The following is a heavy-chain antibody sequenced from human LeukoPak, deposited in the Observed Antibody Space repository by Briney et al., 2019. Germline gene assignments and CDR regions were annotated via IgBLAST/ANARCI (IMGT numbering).Heavy chain of an antibody. J-gene: IGHJ4*02. V-gene: IGHV4-34*12. Sequence: SETLSLTCAVYGESLNYYYWSWIRQSPGKGLEWIGDIFDGKTVNYNPSLKSRVTISAATSSQQFSLNLKSVTAADTAVYFCASGAWATRLNSWAQGALVIVSS. D-gene: IGHD4-23*01. CDR3: ASGAWATRLNS. CDR1: GESLNYYY. CDR2: IFDGKTV.